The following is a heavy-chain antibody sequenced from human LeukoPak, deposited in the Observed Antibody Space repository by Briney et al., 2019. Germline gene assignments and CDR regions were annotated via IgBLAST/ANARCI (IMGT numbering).Heavy chain of an antibody. V-gene: IGHV4-34*01. CDR1: GGSLSGYY. J-gene: IGHJ4*02. CDR3: ARVSCSSTSCLKIDY. Sequence: PSVTLSLTCGVYGGSLSGYYWSWTRQPPGKGLEWIGEINHSGSTNYNPSLKSRLTISVDTSKNQFSLKLSSVTAADTAVYYCARVSCSSTSCLKIDYWGQGTLVTVSS. CDR2: INHSGST. D-gene: IGHD2-2*01.